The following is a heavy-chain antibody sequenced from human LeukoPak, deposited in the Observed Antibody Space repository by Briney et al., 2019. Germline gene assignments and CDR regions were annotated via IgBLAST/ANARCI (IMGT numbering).Heavy chain of an antibody. V-gene: IGHV4-59*01. D-gene: IGHD6-19*01. CDR3: ARSSAWAFDI. J-gene: IGHJ3*02. Sequence: PSETLSLTCTVSDGSISSYYWSWIRQPPGKGLEWIGHIYDSGSTNYNPSLKSRVTISVDTSKNQFSLKLSSVTAADTAVYYCARSSAWAFDIWGQGTMVTVSS. CDR2: IYDSGST. CDR1: DGSISSYY.